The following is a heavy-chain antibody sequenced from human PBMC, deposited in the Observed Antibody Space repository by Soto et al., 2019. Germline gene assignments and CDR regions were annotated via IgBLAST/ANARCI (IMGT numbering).Heavy chain of an antibody. V-gene: IGHV3-21*01. D-gene: IGHD6-13*01. CDR1: GFTFRSFT. CDR3: TRDASRDSSARGWFDP. J-gene: IGHJ5*02. Sequence: GGSLRLSCAASGFTFRSFTMNWVRQAPGKGLEWVSTISSNSAYIYYTDSLRGRFTISRDNAKNSLHLQMNSLRAEDTAVYYCTRDASRDSSARGWFDPWGPGTLVTVS. CDR2: ISSNSAYI.